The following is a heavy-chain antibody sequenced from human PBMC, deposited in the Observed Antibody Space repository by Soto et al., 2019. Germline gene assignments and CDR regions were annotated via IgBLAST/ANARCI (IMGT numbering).Heavy chain of an antibody. CDR2: INTDGTNT. D-gene: IGHD3-16*01. Sequence: EVQLVESGGGLVQPGGSLRLSCAVSGFTFSRYWMHWFRQDPGNGLVWVSSINTDGTNTQYADSVRGRFTVSRDNAKNTVYLQMISLRSEDTAVYYCAKDLTWGQSDYWGQGTLVVVSS. J-gene: IGHJ4*02. CDR3: AKDLTWGQSDY. V-gene: IGHV3-74*03. CDR1: GFTFSRYW.